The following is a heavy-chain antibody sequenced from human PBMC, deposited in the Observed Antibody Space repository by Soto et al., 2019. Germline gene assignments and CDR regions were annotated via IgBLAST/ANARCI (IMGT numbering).Heavy chain of an antibody. V-gene: IGHV4-39*01. CDR3: ARRVVATIH. CDR1: GGSISSSSYY. D-gene: IGHD5-12*01. Sequence: SETLSLTCTVSGGSISSSSYYWGWIRQPPGKGLEWIGSIYYSGSTYYNPSLKSRVTISVDTSKNQFSLKLSSVTAADTAVYYCARRVVATIHWGQGTLVTVSS. J-gene: IGHJ4*02. CDR2: IYYSGST.